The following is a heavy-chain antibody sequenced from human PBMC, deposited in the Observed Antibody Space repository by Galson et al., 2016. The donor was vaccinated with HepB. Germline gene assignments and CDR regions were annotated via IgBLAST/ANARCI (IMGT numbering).Heavy chain of an antibody. D-gene: IGHD3-22*01. CDR3: AGLTMIDGNDY. J-gene: IGHJ4*02. CDR1: GYSFTRYW. Sequence: QSGAEVKKSGESLKISCKGSGYSFTRYWIAWVRQMPGKGLEWMGSIYPGDSDTRYSPSFQGQVTISADKSISSAYVQWSSLKASDTAMYYCAGLTMIDGNDYWGQGTLVTVSS. V-gene: IGHV5-51*01. CDR2: IYPGDSDT.